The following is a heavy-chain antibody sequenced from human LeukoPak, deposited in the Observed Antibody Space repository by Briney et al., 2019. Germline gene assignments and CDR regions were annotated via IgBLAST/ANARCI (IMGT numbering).Heavy chain of an antibody. V-gene: IGHV4-39*01. CDR2: IYYSGST. J-gene: IGHJ4*02. D-gene: IGHD2-8*01. CDR3: AILGYCTNGVCYGHYFGY. Sequence: PSETLSLTCTVSGGSISSSSYYWGWIRQPPGKGLEWIGSIYYSGSTYYNPSLKSRVTISVDTSKNQFSLKLSSVTAADTAVYYCAILGYCTNGVCYGHYFGYWGQGTLVTVSS. CDR1: GGSISSSSYY.